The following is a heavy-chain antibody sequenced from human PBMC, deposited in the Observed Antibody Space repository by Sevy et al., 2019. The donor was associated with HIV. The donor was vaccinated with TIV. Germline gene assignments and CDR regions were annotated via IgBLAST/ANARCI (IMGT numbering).Heavy chain of an antibody. CDR1: GFTFSSYA. CDR2: INAISSNI. V-gene: IGHV3-21*01. D-gene: IGHD2-15*01. J-gene: IGHJ4*02. CDR3: ARDLFSGGNAVYGY. Sequence: GGSLRLSCAASGFTFSSYAMNWVRQAPGKGLEWVSSINAISSNIYYADSLKGRFTISRDNAENSLYLQMNSGRAEETAVYYCARDLFSGGNAVYGYWGQGTLVTVSS.